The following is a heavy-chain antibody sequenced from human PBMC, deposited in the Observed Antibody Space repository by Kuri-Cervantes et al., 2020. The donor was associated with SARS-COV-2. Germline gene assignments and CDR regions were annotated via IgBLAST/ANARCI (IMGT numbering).Heavy chain of an antibody. CDR1: GFTFSDYY. Sequence: GESLKISCAASGFTFSDYYMSWVRQAPGKGLEWVSAISGSGGSTYYADSVKGRFTISRDNAKTSLYLQMNSLRAEDTAVYYCARDAHLELWGQGTLVTVSS. J-gene: IGHJ4*02. D-gene: IGHD1-26*01. V-gene: IGHV3-11*04. CDR2: ISGSGGST. CDR3: ARDAHLEL.